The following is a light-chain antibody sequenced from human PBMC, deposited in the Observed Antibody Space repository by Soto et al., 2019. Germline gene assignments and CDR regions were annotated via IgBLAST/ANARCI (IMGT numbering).Light chain of an antibody. CDR1: QTVTSSH. V-gene: IGKV3-20*01. CDR3: HQYGSSSWT. Sequence: DNVLTQSPGTLSLSPGERATLSCRASQTVTSSHLAWYQQKPGQAPRLLIYGASSRATGISDRFSGSGSVTDFSLTISRLEPEDSAVYYCHQYGSSSWTFGQGTKVEIK. J-gene: IGKJ1*01. CDR2: GAS.